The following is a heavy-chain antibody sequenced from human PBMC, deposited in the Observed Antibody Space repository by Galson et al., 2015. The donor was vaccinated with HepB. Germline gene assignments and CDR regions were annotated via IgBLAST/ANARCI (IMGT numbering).Heavy chain of an antibody. CDR3: TTTVGVTPEANAFDI. V-gene: IGHV3-15*01. CDR2: IKSKTDGGTT. J-gene: IGHJ3*02. CDR1: GFTFSNAW. Sequence: SLRLSCAASGFTFSNAWMSWVRQAPGKGLEWVGRIKSKTDGGTTDYAAPVKGRFTISRDDSKNTLYLQMNSLKTEDTAVYYCTTTVGVTPEANAFDIWGQGTMVTVSS. D-gene: IGHD4-23*01.